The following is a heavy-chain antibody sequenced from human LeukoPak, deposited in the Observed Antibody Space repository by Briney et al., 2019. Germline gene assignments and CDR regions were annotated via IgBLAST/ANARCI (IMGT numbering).Heavy chain of an antibody. Sequence: GGSLRLSCAASGFTFSSYAMNWVRQAPGKGLEWVSVISYSGGDTYYADSVGGRFIISRDNSKNTLYLQMNSLRAEDTALYYCAKGLYYNFWSDYGNWGQGTLVTVSS. V-gene: IGHV3-23*01. CDR1: GFTFSSYA. D-gene: IGHD3-3*01. CDR2: ISYSGGDT. J-gene: IGHJ4*02. CDR3: AKGLYYNFWSDYGN.